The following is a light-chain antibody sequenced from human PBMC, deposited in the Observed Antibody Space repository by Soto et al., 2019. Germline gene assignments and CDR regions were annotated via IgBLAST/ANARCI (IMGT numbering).Light chain of an antibody. V-gene: IGKV1-12*01. J-gene: IGKJ4*01. CDR1: QGISSW. CDR2: KAS. Sequence: DIQITQSPSFVSASVGDRVTITCRASQGISSWLSWYQQKPGTAPTLLVYKASTLQDGVPSRFSGSGSGTDFTLTINSMQPEDFGNYYCHQASSLPLTFGGGTKVDIK. CDR3: HQASSLPLT.